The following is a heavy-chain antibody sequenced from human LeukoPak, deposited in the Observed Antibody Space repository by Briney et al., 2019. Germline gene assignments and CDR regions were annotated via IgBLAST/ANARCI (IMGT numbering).Heavy chain of an antibody. CDR2: IKQDGSQK. J-gene: IGHJ6*02. D-gene: IGHD2-2*01. Sequence: GGSLTLSCAASGFTFSSYWMSWVRQAPGKGLEWVANIKQDGSQKYYVDSVKGRFTISRDNAKNSLYLQMNSLRAEDTAVYYCARDSSYCSSTSCYEDYGMDVWGQGTTVTVSS. V-gene: IGHV3-7*01. CDR1: GFTFSSYW. CDR3: ARDSSYCSSTSCYEDYGMDV.